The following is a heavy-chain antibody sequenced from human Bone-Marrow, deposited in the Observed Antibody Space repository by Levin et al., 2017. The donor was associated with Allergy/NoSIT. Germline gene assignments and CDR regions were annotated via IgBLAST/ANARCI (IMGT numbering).Heavy chain of an antibody. CDR2: IKQDGSEK. Sequence: TGGSLRLSCAASGFTFSSYWMSWVRQAPGKGLEWVANIKQDGSEKYYVDSVKGRFTISRDNAKNSLYLQMNSLRAEDTAVYYCARSLYDFWSGYYPDYWGQGTLVTVSS. D-gene: IGHD3-3*01. V-gene: IGHV3-7*01. J-gene: IGHJ4*02. CDR1: GFTFSSYW. CDR3: ARSLYDFWSGYYPDY.